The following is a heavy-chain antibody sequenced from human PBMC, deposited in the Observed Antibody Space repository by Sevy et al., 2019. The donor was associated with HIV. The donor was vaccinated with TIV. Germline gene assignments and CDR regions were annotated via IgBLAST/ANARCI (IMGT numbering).Heavy chain of an antibody. V-gene: IGHV5-51*01. J-gene: IGHJ4*02. CDR1: GYSFTSYW. CDR3: ARPSRGYDILTGYDY. CDR2: IYPGDSDT. Sequence: GESLKISCKGSGYSFTSYWIGWVRQMPGKGLEWMGIIYPGDSDTSYSPSFQGQVTISADKSISTAYLQWSSLKASDTAMYYCARPSRGYDILTGYDYWGQGTLVTVSS. D-gene: IGHD3-9*01.